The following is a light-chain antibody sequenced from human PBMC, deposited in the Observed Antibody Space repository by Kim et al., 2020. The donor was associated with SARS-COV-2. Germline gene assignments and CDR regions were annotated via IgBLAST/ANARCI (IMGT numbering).Light chain of an antibody. CDR2: DAS. CDR3: QQYGSSPGT. J-gene: IGKJ2*01. Sequence: LTLGERPSRSCGANQSVSSNYVAWYQQKPGLAPRLLIYDASTRATGIPDRFSGSGSGTDFTLTISRLEPEDFAMYYCQQYGSSPGTFGQGTKLEI. V-gene: IGKV3D-20*01. CDR1: QSVSSNY.